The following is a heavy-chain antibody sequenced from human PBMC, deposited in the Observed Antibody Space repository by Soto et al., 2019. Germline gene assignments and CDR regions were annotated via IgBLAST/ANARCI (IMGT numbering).Heavy chain of an antibody. Sequence: GGSLRLSCAASGFTFSSYGMHWVRQAPGKGLEWVAVIWYDGSNKYYADSVKGRFTISRDNSKNKLYLQMNSLRAEDTAVYYCARDAYDSSGYYPFDYWGQGTLVTVS. J-gene: IGHJ4*02. D-gene: IGHD3-22*01. CDR3: ARDAYDSSGYYPFDY. CDR2: IWYDGSNK. CDR1: GFTFSSYG. V-gene: IGHV3-33*01.